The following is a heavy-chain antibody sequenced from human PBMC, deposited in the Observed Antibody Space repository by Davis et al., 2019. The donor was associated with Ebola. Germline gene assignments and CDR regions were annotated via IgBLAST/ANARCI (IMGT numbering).Heavy chain of an antibody. D-gene: IGHD2-15*01. CDR2: INPNSGGT. CDR3: ARDLFGCSGGSCYPYYYYGMDV. Sequence: ASVKVSCKVSGYTLTELSMHWVRQAPGQGLEWMGWINPNSGGTNYAQKFQGWVTMTRDTSISTAYMELSRLRSDDTAVYYCARDLFGCSGGSCYPYYYYGMDVWGQGTTVTVSS. J-gene: IGHJ6*02. V-gene: IGHV1-2*04. CDR1: GYTLTELS.